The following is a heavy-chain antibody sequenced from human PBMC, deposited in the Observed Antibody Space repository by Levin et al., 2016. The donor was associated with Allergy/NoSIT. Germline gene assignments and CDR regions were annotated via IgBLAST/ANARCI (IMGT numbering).Heavy chain of an antibody. D-gene: IGHD3-10*01. CDR3: AKDHHPGLWFGEFHDPGGMDV. CDR1: GFTFSSYA. J-gene: IGHJ6*02. V-gene: IGHV3-23*01. CDR2: ISGSGGST. Sequence: GESLKISCAASGFTFSSYAMSWVRQAPGKGLEWVSAISGSGGSTYYADSVKGRFTISRDNSKNTLYLQMNSLRAEDTAVYYCAKDHHPGLWFGEFHDPGGMDVWGQGTTVTVSS.